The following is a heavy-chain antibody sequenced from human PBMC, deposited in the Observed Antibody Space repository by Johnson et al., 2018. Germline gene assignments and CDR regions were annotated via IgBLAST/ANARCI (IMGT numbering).Heavy chain of an antibody. CDR1: GFTVTSNY. CDR2: IYTGGST. V-gene: IGHV3-53*01. D-gene: IGHD1-7*01. CDR3: AKYSETWNCIDAFDF. Sequence: VQLQESGGGLVQPGGSLRLSCAPSGFTVTSNYMSWVRQAPGKGLEWVSLIYTGGSTDYADSVKGRFTISRDNSKNTLYLPMNSRRAEDTAVYYCAKYSETWNCIDAFDFWGQGTMVSGSS. J-gene: IGHJ3*01.